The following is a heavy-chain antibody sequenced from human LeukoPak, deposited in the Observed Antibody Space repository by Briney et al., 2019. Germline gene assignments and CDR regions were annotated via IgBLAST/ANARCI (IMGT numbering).Heavy chain of an antibody. CDR1: GFTFSSNA. CDR3: ARKYCSSTSCLFDY. D-gene: IGHD2-2*01. Sequence: GGSLRLSCAASGFTFSSNAMSWVRQAPGKGLEWVSAISGSGGSTYYADSVKGRFTISRDNAKNSLYLQMNSLRAEDTAVYYCARKYCSSTSCLFDYWGQGTLVTVSS. CDR2: ISGSGGST. J-gene: IGHJ4*02. V-gene: IGHV3-23*01.